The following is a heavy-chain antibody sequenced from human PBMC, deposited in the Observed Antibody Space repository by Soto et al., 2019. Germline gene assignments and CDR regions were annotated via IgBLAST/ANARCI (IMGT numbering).Heavy chain of an antibody. Sequence: ASVKVSCKAPGYTFTSYAMHWVRQAPGQRLEWMGWINAGNGNTKYSQKFQGRVTITRDTSASTAYMELSSLRSEDTAVYYCARPYCSGGSCYSDFDYWGQGTLVTVSS. CDR2: INAGNGNT. CDR1: GYTFTSYA. D-gene: IGHD2-15*01. CDR3: ARPYCSGGSCYSDFDY. V-gene: IGHV1-3*01. J-gene: IGHJ4*02.